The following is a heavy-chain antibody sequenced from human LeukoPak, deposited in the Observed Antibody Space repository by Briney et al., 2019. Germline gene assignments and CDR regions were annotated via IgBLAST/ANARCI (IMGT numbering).Heavy chain of an antibody. CDR3: ARDRSGTFDY. CDR2: LSGAGDDP. J-gene: IGHJ4*02. V-gene: IGHV3-23*01. D-gene: IGHD2-15*01. Sequence: PGGSLRLSCAASGLTFSNHAMSWVRQTPGRGLEWVSTLSGAGDDPYYADPVKGRFTVSRDNSRNTLYLQMNSLRAEDTAVYYCARDRSGTFDYWGQGTLVTVSS. CDR1: GLTFSNHA.